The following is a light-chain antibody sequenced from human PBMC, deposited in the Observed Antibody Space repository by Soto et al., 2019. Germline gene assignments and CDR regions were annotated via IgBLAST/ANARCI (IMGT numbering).Light chain of an antibody. V-gene: IGKV3-20*01. CDR1: QSVTNSF. J-gene: IGKJ1*01. CDR3: QQYVSSPWA. Sequence: EIMLTQSPGTLSLSPGERVTLSCRASQSVTNSFLAWYQQKPGQAPRLLIYGASRRATGIPDRFTGSGSGTDFTLTISRLEPEDFAVYYCQQYVSSPWAFGQGTMADVK. CDR2: GAS.